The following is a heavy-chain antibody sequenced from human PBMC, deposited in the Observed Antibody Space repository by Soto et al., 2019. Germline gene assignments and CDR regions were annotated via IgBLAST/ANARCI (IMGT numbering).Heavy chain of an antibody. CDR3: ARGYGTNGVCSDY. V-gene: IGHV4-34*01. CDR2: INHSGST. CDR1: GGSFSGYY. D-gene: IGHD2-8*01. J-gene: IGHJ4*02. Sequence: QVQLQQWGAGLLKPSETLSLTCAVYGGSFSGYYWSWIRQPPGKGLEWIGEINHSGSTNYNPSLKGRVTISVDTSKNQFSLKLSSVTAADTAVYYCARGYGTNGVCSDYWGQGTLVTVSS.